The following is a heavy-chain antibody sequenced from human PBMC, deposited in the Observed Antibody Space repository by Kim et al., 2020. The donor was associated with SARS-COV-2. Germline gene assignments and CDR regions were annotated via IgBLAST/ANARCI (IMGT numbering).Heavy chain of an antibody. J-gene: IGHJ6*04. CDR3: ARLPAAYCSSTSCPHYYYYYGMDV. CDR2: IYPGDSDT. V-gene: IGHV5-51*01. D-gene: IGHD2-2*01. Sequence: GESLKISCKGSGYSFTSYWIGWVRQMPGKGLEWMGIIYPGDSDTRYSPSFQGQVTISADKSISTAYLQWSSLKASDTAMYYCARLPAAYCSSTSCPHYYYYYGMDVWGEGTTVTVSS. CDR1: GYSFTSYW.